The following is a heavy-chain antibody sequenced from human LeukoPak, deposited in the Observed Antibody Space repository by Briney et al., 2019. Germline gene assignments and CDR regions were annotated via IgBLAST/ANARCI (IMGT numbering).Heavy chain of an antibody. Sequence: KSSETLSLTCAVSGYSISSSNWWSWIRQPPGKGLEWIGYIYYSGSTYYNPSLKSRVTMSVDTSKSQFSLKLSSVTAVDTAVYYCARSPGYSSSWEYNWFDPWGQGTLVTVSS. CDR2: IYYSGST. D-gene: IGHD6-13*01. CDR1: GYSISSSNW. CDR3: ARSPGYSSSWEYNWFDP. J-gene: IGHJ5*02. V-gene: IGHV4-28*01.